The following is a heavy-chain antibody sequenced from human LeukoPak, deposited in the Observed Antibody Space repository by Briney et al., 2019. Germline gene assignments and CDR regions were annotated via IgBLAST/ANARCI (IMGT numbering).Heavy chain of an antibody. D-gene: IGHD3-10*01. V-gene: IGHV3-7*01. Sequence: PGGSLRLSCAASGFTFSNYWMSWVRQAPGKGLEWVANIKQDGSEKYYVDSLKGRFTISRDNAKNSLYLQMNSLRAEDTAVYYCARFYPSGGSGSYYNCYYMDVGGKGTTVTVSS. CDR1: GFTFSNYW. CDR3: ARFYPSGGSGSYYNCYYMDV. J-gene: IGHJ6*03. CDR2: IKQDGSEK.